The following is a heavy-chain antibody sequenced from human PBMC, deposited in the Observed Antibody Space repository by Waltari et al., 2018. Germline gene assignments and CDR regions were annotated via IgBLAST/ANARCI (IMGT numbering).Heavy chain of an antibody. CDR3: ARDFGGGPSSEWFDP. D-gene: IGHD3-3*01. J-gene: IGHJ5*02. Sequence: QVQLVQSGAEVKKPGASVKVSCKVSGYTLTELSMHWVRQAPGKGLEWMGWINPNSGGTNYAQKFQGRVTMTRDTSISTAYMELSRLRSDDTAVYYCARDFGGGPSSEWFDPWGQGTLVTVSS. CDR2: INPNSGGT. CDR1: GYTLTELS. V-gene: IGHV1-2*02.